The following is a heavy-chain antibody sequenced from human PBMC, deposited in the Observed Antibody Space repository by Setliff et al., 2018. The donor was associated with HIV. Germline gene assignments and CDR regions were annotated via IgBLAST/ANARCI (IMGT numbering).Heavy chain of an antibody. Sequence: PGESLKISCKASGYSFSNYWIGWVRQMPGKGLEWMGVIFPGDSDTRYSPSFQGQVTISADRSITTAYLHWSSLQASDTAMYYCTRRRRAPGTGDLGAYWGQGTLVTVSS. J-gene: IGHJ4*02. CDR3: TRRRRAPGTGDLGAY. CDR1: GYSFSNYW. D-gene: IGHD7-27*01. CDR2: IFPGDSDT. V-gene: IGHV5-51*01.